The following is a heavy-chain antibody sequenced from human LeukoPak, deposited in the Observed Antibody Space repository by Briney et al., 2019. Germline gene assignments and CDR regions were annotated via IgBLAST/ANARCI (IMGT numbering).Heavy chain of an antibody. J-gene: IGHJ3*01. D-gene: IGHD5-24*01. Sequence: GGSLRLSCASSGFIFNDSAMTWVRRAPGKGLEWVSLIACSGRSTYYADSVRGRVTISRDNSKKTLTLQMNSLSVEDTDIYYCAKDIQLSAWGLGTMVTVSS. CDR2: IACSGRST. V-gene: IGHV3-23*01. CDR1: GFIFNDSA. CDR3: AKDIQLSA.